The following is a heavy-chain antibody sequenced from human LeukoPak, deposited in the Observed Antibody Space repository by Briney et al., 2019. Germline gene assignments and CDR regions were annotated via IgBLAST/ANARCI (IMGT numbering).Heavy chain of an antibody. Sequence: GGSLRLSCAASGFTFSSYRMNWVRQAPGKGLEWVSYISSSSSTIYYADAVKGRFTISRDNAKNSLYLQTNSLRAEDTAVYYCARDISQPGAQGYWGQGTLVTVSS. J-gene: IGHJ4*02. CDR1: GFTFSSYR. CDR3: ARDISQPGAQGY. D-gene: IGHD3-10*01. V-gene: IGHV3-48*01. CDR2: ISSSSSTI.